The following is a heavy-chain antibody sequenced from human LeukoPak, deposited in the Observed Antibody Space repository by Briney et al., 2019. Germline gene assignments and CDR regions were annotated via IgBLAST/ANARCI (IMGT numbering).Heavy chain of an antibody. J-gene: IGHJ4*02. CDR1: GLAFSNFW. CDR3: VGCSGGSCSDFDC. CDR2: IKQDGTET. V-gene: IGHV3-7*03. D-gene: IGHD2-15*01. Sequence: PGGSLRLSCVASGLAFSNFWMTWLRQAPGKGLEWVANIKQDGTETYYADSVRGRFTISRDNAKNSMYLEMNSLRAEDTAVYYCVGCSGGSCSDFDCWGRGTLVTVSS.